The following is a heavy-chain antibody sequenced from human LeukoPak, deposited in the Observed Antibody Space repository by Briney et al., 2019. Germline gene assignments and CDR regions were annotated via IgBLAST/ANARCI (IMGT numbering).Heavy chain of an antibody. CDR2: VHPGDSNT. CDR3: ARHVNWAFDY. V-gene: IGHV5-51*01. CDR1: GYSFTTYW. J-gene: IGHJ4*02. D-gene: IGHD7-27*01. Sequence: GESLEISCKASGYSFTTYWIGWLRQMPGKGLEWMGIVHPGDSNTRYSPSFQGQVTISADRSFSTAYLQWSSLKASDTAIYYCARHVNWAFDYWGQGALVTVSS.